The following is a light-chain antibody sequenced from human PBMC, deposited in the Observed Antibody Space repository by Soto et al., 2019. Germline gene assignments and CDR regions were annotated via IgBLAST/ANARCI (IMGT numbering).Light chain of an antibody. CDR1: SSDVGGYNY. V-gene: IGLV2-8*01. CDR3: FSDALTAEV. J-gene: IGLJ1*01. CDR2: EVS. Sequence: QSVLTQPPSASGSPGQSVTISCTGTSSDVGGYNYVSWYQQHPGKAPKLIIYEVSKRPSGVPDRFSGSKSGNTASLTVSGLQPDDEADYYSFSDALTAEVYGIRTKVTVL.